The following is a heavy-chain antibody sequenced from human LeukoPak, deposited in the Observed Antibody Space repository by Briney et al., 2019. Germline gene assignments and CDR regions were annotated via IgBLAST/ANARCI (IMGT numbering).Heavy chain of an antibody. J-gene: IGHJ5*02. CDR3: ARVVVVAAAHNWFDP. CDR2: TNSDGSST. D-gene: IGHD2-15*01. Sequence: TGGSLRLSCAASGFTFSSYWMHWVRQAPGKGLVWVSRTNSDGSSTNYADSVKGRFTISRDNAKNTLYLQMNSLRAEDTAVYYCARVVVVAAAHNWFDPWGQGTLVTVSS. V-gene: IGHV3-74*01. CDR1: GFTFSSYW.